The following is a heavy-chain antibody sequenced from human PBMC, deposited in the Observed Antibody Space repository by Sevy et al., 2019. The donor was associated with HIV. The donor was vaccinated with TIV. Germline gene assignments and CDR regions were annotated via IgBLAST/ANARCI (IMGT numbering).Heavy chain of an antibody. D-gene: IGHD3-22*01. Sequence: GGSLRLSCAASGFTFSSYAMSWVRQAPGKGLEWVSAISGSGGSTYYADSVKGRFTISRDNSKNTLYLQMNSLRAEDTAVYYCAKSRGIVVSPPLVYFDYCCQGTLVTVSS. V-gene: IGHV3-23*01. CDR2: ISGSGGST. CDR3: AKSRGIVVSPPLVYFDY. J-gene: IGHJ4*02. CDR1: GFTFSSYA.